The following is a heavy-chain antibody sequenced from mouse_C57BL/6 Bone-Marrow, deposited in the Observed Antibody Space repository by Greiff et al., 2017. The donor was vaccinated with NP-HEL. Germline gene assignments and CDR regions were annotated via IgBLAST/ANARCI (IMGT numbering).Heavy chain of an antibody. V-gene: IGHV1-69*01. J-gene: IGHJ2*01. CDR1: GYTFTSYW. CDR3: ARGSYGNPCEFDY. CDR2: IDPCDSYT. Sequence: QVQLQQPGAELVMPGASVKLSCKASGYTFTSYWMHWVKQRPGQGLEWIGEIDPCDSYTNYNQKFKGKSTLTVDKSSSTAYMQLSSLTSEDSAVYYCARGSYGNPCEFDYWGQGTILTVSS. D-gene: IGHD2-1*01.